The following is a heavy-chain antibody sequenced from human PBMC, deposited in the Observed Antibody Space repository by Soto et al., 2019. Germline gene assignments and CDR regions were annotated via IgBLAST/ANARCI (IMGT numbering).Heavy chain of an antibody. J-gene: IGHJ4*02. Sequence: SETLSLTCTVSGGSVSSGSYYWSWIRQPPGKGLEWIGYIYYSGSTNYNPSLKSRVTISVDTSKNQFSLKLSSVTAADTAVYYCARAREEGSSGWYPSSGFDYWGQGTLVTVSS. CDR3: ARAREEGSSGWYPSSGFDY. V-gene: IGHV4-61*01. CDR2: IYYSGST. D-gene: IGHD6-19*01. CDR1: GGSVSSGSYY.